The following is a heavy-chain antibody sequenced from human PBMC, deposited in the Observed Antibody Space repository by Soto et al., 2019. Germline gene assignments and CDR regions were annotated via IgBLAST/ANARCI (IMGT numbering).Heavy chain of an antibody. CDR2: INPNSGGT. CDR1: GYTFTGYY. D-gene: IGHD4-17*01. V-gene: IGHV1-2*04. J-gene: IGHJ6*02. Sequence: ASVKVSCKASGYTFTGYYMHWVRQAPGQGLEWMGWINPNSGGTNYAQKFQGWVTMTRDTSISTAYMELSRLRSDDTAVYYCARADYGDYARYGMDVWGQGTTVTVSS. CDR3: ARADYGDYARYGMDV.